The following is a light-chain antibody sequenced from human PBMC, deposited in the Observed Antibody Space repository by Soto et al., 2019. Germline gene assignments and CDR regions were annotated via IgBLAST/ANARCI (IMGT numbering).Light chain of an antibody. CDR2: DAS. CDR1: QNIIRT. J-gene: IGKJ1*01. Sequence: DIQMTQSPPTLPASVGDRVTITCRASQNIIRTLAWYQQKPGKAPKLLIYDASTLESGVPSRFSGSGSGTEFTLTISSLQPDDFATYYCQHYNSYSEAFGQGTKVDI. V-gene: IGKV1-5*01. CDR3: QHYNSYSEA.